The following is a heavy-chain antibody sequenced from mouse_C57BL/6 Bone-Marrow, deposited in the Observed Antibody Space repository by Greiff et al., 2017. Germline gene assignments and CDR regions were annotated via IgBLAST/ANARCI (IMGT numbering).Heavy chain of an antibody. J-gene: IGHJ3*01. CDR2: IYPRSGNT. CDR3: AYYSNPPWFAY. D-gene: IGHD2-5*01. CDR1: GYTFTSYG. Sequence: VNLVESGAELARPGASVKLSCKASGYTFTSYGISWVKQRTGQGLEWIGEIYPRSGNTYYNEKFKGKATLTADKSSSTAYIELRSLTSEDSAVXFCAYYSNPPWFAYWGQGTLVTVSA. V-gene: IGHV1-81*01.